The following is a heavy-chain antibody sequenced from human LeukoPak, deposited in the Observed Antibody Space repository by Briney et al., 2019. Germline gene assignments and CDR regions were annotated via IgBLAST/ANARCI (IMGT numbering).Heavy chain of an antibody. Sequence: GGSLRLSCAASGFTFSNYNMNWVRQAPGKGLEWVSSISSSSSFIYYADSVKGRFTISRDNAKNSLYLQMNSLRAEDTALYYCAKDPKAIYGSGSSFDYWGQGTLVTVSS. CDR2: ISSSSSFI. D-gene: IGHD3-10*01. CDR1: GFTFSNYN. V-gene: IGHV3-21*04. CDR3: AKDPKAIYGSGSSFDY. J-gene: IGHJ4*02.